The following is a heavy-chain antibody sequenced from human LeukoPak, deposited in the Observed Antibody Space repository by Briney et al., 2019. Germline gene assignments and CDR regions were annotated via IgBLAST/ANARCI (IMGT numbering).Heavy chain of an antibody. D-gene: IGHD3-3*01. CDR1: GGTFSSYA. V-gene: IGHV1-69*05. CDR2: IIPIFGTA. CDR3: AGAFWSGYYRKYNWFDP. J-gene: IGHJ5*02. Sequence: ASVKVSCKASGGTFSSYAISWVRRAPGQGLEWMGGIIPIFGTANYAQKFQGRVTITTDESTSTAYMELSSLRSEDTAVYYCAGAFWSGYYRKYNWFDPWGQGTLVTVSS.